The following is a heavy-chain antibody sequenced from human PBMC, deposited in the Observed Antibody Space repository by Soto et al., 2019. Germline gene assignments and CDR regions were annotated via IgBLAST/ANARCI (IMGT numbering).Heavy chain of an antibody. J-gene: IGHJ6*02. CDR3: ARDEALYKYYSDSTHHTQLSSPYYYYYCGMDV. Sequence: PGGSLRLSCAASGFTFSIYSMNWVRQAPGKGLDWVSYISSSSSTIYYADSVTGRFTVSRDNAKNSLYLQMNSLRAEDTAVYYCARDEALYKYYSDSTHHTQLSSPYYYYYCGMDVWGQGTTVTVSS. D-gene: IGHD3-22*01. CDR1: GFTFSIYS. CDR2: ISSSSSTI. V-gene: IGHV3-48*01.